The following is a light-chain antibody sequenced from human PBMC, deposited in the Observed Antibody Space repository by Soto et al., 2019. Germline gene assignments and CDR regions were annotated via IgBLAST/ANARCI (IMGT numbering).Light chain of an antibody. J-gene: IGKJ1*01. CDR3: EHTYST. Sequence: DIQMAQSPSSLSASVGDRVTITCRARQSISNYLNWYQQKSGKVTKLLIYAASRLHSGVPSRFSGSGSGTDFTLTISSLQPEDFATYYCEHTYSTVGEGTKVELK. V-gene: IGKV1-39*01. CDR2: AAS. CDR1: QSISNY.